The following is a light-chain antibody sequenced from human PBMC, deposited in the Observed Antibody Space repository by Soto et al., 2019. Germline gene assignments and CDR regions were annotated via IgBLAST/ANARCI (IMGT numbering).Light chain of an antibody. Sequence: EIVMTQSPATLPVSPGERATLSCGASQSVSSNLAWYQQKPGQAPRLLMYDASTRATGIPARFSGSGSGTEFTLTISSLQSEDFAVYYCHQYNSRPRTFGQGTKVDIK. J-gene: IGKJ1*01. V-gene: IGKV3-15*01. CDR1: QSVSSN. CDR2: DAS. CDR3: HQYNSRPRT.